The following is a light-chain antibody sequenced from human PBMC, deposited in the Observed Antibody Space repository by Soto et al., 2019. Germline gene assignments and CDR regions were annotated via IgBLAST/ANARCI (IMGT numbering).Light chain of an antibody. CDR3: QQSAKIHRT. Sequence: DIQMTQSPSSLSASVGDRVTITCRASQTINNYVSWYQQKPGKAPKALIYAESTLQRGVPTRFSGSGSGTDFNLTINSLQPEDSAIYYCQQSAKIHRTFGQGTKVEI. J-gene: IGKJ1*01. V-gene: IGKV1-39*01. CDR1: QTINNY. CDR2: AES.